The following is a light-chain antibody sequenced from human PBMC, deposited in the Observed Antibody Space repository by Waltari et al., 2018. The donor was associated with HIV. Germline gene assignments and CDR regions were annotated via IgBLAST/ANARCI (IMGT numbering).Light chain of an antibody. V-gene: IGLV2-11*01. J-gene: IGLJ1*01. CDR3: CSYAGLYKYV. CDR1: SSNVGAYNY. CDR2: HSS. Sequence: QSALTQPRSVSGSPGQSVTISCTGTSSNVGAYNYVSWYQVHPGKPPNVIIYHSSQRPAGGPGRFSGSRSGNTASRTISGLRAEDEAEYYCCSYAGLYKYVFGTGTEVTVL.